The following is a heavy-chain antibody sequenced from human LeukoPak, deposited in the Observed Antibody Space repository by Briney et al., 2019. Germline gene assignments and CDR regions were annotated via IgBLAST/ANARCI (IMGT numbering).Heavy chain of an antibody. CDR1: GGSISSYY. Sequence: PSETLSLTCTVSGGSISSYYWSWIRQPPGKGLEWIGYIYYSGSTNYNPSLKSRVTISVDTSKNQFSLKLSSVTAADTAVYYCARRTGNSGTFWFDPWGQGTLVTVSS. D-gene: IGHD1-1*01. CDR2: IYYSGST. J-gene: IGHJ5*02. V-gene: IGHV4-59*01. CDR3: ARRTGNSGTFWFDP.